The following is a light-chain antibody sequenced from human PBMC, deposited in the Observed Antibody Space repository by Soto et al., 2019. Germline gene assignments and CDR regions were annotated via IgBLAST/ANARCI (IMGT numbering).Light chain of an antibody. J-gene: IGLJ3*02. CDR2: EVS. Sequence: QSALTQPASVSGSPGQSITISCTGTSSDVGGYNYVSWYQQHPGKPPKLMIYEVSNRPSGVSNRFSGSQCGNTASLTISGLQAEDEDDYYCSSYTSSSTLVFRGGTKLTVL. V-gene: IGLV2-14*01. CDR1: SSDVGGYNY. CDR3: SSYTSSSTLV.